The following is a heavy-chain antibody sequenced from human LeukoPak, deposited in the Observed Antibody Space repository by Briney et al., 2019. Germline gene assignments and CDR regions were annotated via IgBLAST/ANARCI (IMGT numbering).Heavy chain of an antibody. CDR2: IFYTGKT. V-gene: IGHV4-61*08. CDR3: ASSHPLGSNNDYYTPFDY. J-gene: IGHJ4*02. Sequence: SGTLSLTCTVSGGSVYTSDCYWGWVRQPPGKGPEWIGEIFYTGKTNYNPSLKSRVSISIDTSKNQFSLSLSSVTAADTAVYYRASSHPLGSNNDYYTPFDYWGQGTLVTVSS. CDR1: GGSVYTSDCY. D-gene: IGHD3-3*01.